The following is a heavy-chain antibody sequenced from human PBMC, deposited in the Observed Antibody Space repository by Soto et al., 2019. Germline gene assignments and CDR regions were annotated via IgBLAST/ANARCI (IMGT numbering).Heavy chain of an antibody. D-gene: IGHD5-12*01. Sequence: GGSLRLSCSASGFSISNFGMFWVRQAPGRGLEWISFISRSHSDIYYADSVKGRFTISRDNAKNSMFLQMNSLRDEDRAVYYCGSEGKHGYIPHYIETWGKGVPVTVSS. CDR3: GSEGKHGYIPHYIET. CDR1: GFSISNFG. CDR2: ISRSHSDI. V-gene: IGHV3-21*05. J-gene: IGHJ5*02.